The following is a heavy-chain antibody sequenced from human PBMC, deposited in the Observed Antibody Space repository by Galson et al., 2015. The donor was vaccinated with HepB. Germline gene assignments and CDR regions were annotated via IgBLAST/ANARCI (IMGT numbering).Heavy chain of an antibody. Sequence: SLRLSCAASGFTFDDYTMHWVRQAPGKGLEWVSLISWDGGSTYYADSVKGRFTISRDNSKNSLYLQMNSLRTEDTALYYCAKESGSSSRNWFDPWGQGTLVTVSS. CDR3: AKESGSSSRNWFDP. D-gene: IGHD6-13*01. CDR2: ISWDGGST. J-gene: IGHJ5*02. V-gene: IGHV3-43*01. CDR1: GFTFDDYT.